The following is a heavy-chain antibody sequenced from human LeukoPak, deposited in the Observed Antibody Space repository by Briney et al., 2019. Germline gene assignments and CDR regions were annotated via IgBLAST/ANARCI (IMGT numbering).Heavy chain of an antibody. CDR2: MYYSGNT. CDR3: ARRYCSGGSCHEGFDP. V-gene: IGHV4-39*01. Sequence: SETLSLTCTVSGGSISSSSHSWGWIRQPPGKGLEWIGSMYYSGNTYYNSSLKSRLTISVDTSKNQFSLKLSSVTAADTAVYYCARRYCSGGSCHEGFDPWGQGTLVTVSS. J-gene: IGHJ5*02. D-gene: IGHD2-15*01. CDR1: GGSISSSSHS.